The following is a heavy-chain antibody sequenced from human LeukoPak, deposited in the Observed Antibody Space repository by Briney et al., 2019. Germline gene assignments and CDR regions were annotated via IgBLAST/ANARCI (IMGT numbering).Heavy chain of an antibody. V-gene: IGHV3-21*01. Sequence: KPGGSLRLSCAASGFTFSTYSMNWVRQAPGKGLEWVSSISSSSSYIYYADSVKGRFTISRDNAKNSLYLQMNSLRAEDTAVYYCAKGRGRGDYYYYMDVWGKGTTVTVSS. D-gene: IGHD3-10*01. CDR1: GFTFSTYS. CDR3: AKGRGRGDYYYYMDV. J-gene: IGHJ6*03. CDR2: ISSSSSYI.